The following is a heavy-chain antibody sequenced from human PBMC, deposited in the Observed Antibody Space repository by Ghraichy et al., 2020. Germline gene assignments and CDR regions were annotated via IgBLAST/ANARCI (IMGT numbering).Heavy chain of an antibody. Sequence: GGSLRLSCAASGFTFSSYWMSWVRQAPGKGLEWVANIKQDGSEKYYVDSVKGRFTISRDNAKNSLYLQTNSLRAEDTAVYYCARERGMIVVEYFDLWGRGTLVTVSS. V-gene: IGHV3-7*01. CDR2: IKQDGSEK. CDR1: GFTFSSYW. J-gene: IGHJ2*01. CDR3: ARERGMIVVEYFDL. D-gene: IGHD2-2*01.